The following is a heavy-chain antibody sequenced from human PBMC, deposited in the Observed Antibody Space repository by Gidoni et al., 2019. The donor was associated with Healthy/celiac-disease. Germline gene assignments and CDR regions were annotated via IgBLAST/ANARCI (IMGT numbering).Heavy chain of an antibody. J-gene: IGHJ3*02. CDR3: ARGGSGYDFFFAFDI. Sequence: QVQLQESGPGLVKPSETLSLTCTVSGGSISSYYWSWIRQPPGKGLEWIGYIYYSGSTNYNPSLKSRVTISVDTSKNQFSLKLSSVTAADTAVYYCARGGSGYDFFFAFDIWGQGTMVTVFS. V-gene: IGHV4-59*01. CDR1: GGSISSYY. D-gene: IGHD5-12*01. CDR2: IYYSGST.